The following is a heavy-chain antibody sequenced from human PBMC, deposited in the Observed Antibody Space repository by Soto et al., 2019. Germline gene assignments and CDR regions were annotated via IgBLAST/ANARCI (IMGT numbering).Heavy chain of an antibody. V-gene: IGHV3-21*06. J-gene: IGHJ4*02. CDR1: GFTFSSST. CDR2: ISSSSSYI. Sequence: PGGSLRLSCTVSGFTFSSSTMTWVRQGPGKGLEWVSSISSSSSYIYFADSLKGRFTISRDNAKNSLYLQTNSLRAEDTAVYYCARDIGEMSAVWGQGTQVTVSS. CDR3: ARDIGEMSAV. D-gene: IGHD3-10*01.